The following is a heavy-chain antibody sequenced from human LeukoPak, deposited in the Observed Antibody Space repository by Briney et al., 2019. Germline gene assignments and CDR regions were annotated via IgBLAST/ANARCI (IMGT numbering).Heavy chain of an antibody. V-gene: IGHV1-46*01. CDR3: ARDGPRGILTGYQSYYFDY. Sequence: ASVKVSCKASGYTFTSYYMHWVRQAPGQGLEWMGIINPSGGSTSYAQKFQGRVTMTRDTSTSTVYMELSSLRSEDTAVYYCARDGPRGILTGYQSYYFDYWGQGTLATVSS. D-gene: IGHD3-9*01. CDR2: INPSGGST. J-gene: IGHJ4*02. CDR1: GYTFTSYY.